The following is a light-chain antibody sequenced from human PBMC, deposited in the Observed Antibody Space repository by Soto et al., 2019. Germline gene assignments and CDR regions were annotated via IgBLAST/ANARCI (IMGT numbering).Light chain of an antibody. CDR2: DVS. Sequence: QSVLTQPASVSGSPGQSITISCTGTSSDVGGYNYVSWYQQHPGKAPKLMIYDVSNRPSGVSNRFSGSKSGNTASLTISGLQAEDEADYYCSSYTSSSTDVFGTPTKVTVL. V-gene: IGLV2-14*01. CDR3: SSYTSSSTDV. J-gene: IGLJ1*01. CDR1: SSDVGGYNY.